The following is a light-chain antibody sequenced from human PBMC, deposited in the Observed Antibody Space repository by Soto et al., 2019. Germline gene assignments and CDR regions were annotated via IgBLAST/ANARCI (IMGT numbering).Light chain of an antibody. V-gene: IGKV1-5*03. J-gene: IGKJ2*02. Sequence: DIQMTQSPSTLSASVGDRVTITCRASQSISSWLAWYQQKPGKAPKLLIYKASSLESGVPSRFSGSGSGTEFTLTISSLQHDDFATYYCQQYHSFPRTFGQGTKVEIK. CDR3: QQYHSFPRT. CDR1: QSISSW. CDR2: KAS.